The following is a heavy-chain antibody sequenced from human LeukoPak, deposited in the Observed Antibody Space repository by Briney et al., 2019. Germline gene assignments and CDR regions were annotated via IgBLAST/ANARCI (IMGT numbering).Heavy chain of an antibody. J-gene: IGHJ4*02. CDR3: AKDWGYDSSGYSSYFDY. CDR1: GFTFDDYA. V-gene: IGHV3-9*03. Sequence: PGRSLRLSCAASGFTFDDYAMHWVRQAPGKGLEWVSGISWISGSIGYADSVKGRFTISRDNAKNSLYLQMNSLRAEDMALYYCAKDWGYDSSGYSSYFDYWGQGTLVTVSS. D-gene: IGHD3-22*01. CDR2: ISWISGSI.